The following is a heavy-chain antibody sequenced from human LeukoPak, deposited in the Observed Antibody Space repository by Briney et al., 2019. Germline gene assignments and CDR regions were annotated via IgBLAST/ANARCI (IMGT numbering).Heavy chain of an antibody. Sequence: PGGSLRLSCAASGFTFSDYGMHWVRQAPGKGLEWVAVIIYDGSDKLYADSVKGRFTISRDNSKNTLYLRMNSLRAEDTAVYYCAKDSSYYLDSSGFDYWGPGTLVTVSS. CDR3: AKDSSYYLDSSGFDY. CDR2: IIYDGSDK. J-gene: IGHJ4*02. D-gene: IGHD3-22*01. V-gene: IGHV3-30*18. CDR1: GFTFSDYG.